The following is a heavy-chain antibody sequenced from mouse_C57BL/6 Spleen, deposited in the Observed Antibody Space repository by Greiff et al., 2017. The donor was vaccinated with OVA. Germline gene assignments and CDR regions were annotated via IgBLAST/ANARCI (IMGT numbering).Heavy chain of an antibody. J-gene: IGHJ2*01. CDR3: ARVPFDD. Sequence: QVQLKQSGPELVKPGASVKISCKASGYAFSSSWMNWVKQRPGKGLEWIGRIYPGDGDTNYNGKFKGQATLTADKSSSTAYMQLSSLTSEDSAVYFCARVPFDDWGKGTTLTVSS. V-gene: IGHV1-82*01. CDR1: GYAFSSSW. CDR2: IYPGDGDT.